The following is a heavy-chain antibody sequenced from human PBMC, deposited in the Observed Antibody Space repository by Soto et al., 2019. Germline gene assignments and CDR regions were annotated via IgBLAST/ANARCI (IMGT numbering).Heavy chain of an antibody. D-gene: IGHD4-17*01. V-gene: IGHV3-23*01. J-gene: IGHJ4*02. CDR3: ARGGGPFMNSVTNPFDY. Sequence: PGGSLRICCAASGVTVSSYAMSWVRQAPGKGLEWVSAISGSGGSTYYADSVKGRFTISRDNSKNTLYLQMDSLRTEDTAVYYCARGGGPFMNSVTNPFDYWGQGTLVTVSS. CDR1: GVTVSSYA. CDR2: ISGSGGST.